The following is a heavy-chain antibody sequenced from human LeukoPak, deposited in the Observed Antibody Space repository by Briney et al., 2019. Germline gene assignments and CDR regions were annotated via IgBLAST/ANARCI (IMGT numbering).Heavy chain of an antibody. J-gene: IGHJ3*02. CDR3: ARLRLGELSRKGDDAFDI. V-gene: IGHV1-69*04. Sequence: GASVKVSCKASGGTFSSYAISWVRQAPGQGLEWMGRIIPILGIANYAQKFQGRVTITADKSTSTAYMELSSLRSEDTAVYYCARLRLGELSRKGDDAFDIWGQGTMVTVSS. CDR2: IIPILGIA. CDR1: GGTFSSYA. D-gene: IGHD3-16*02.